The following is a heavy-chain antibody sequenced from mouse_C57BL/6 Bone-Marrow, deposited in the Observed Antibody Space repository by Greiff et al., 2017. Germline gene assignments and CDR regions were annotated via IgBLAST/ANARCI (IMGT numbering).Heavy chain of an antibody. V-gene: IGHV1-54*01. Sequence: QVQLQQSGAELVRPGTSVKVSCKASGYAFTNYLIEWVKQRPGQGLEWIGVINPGSGGTNYNEKFKGKATLTADKSSSTAYMQLSSLTSEDSAVYYCAREKSSPLEWYFDVWGTGTTVTVSS. CDR1: GYAFTNYL. CDR3: AREKSSPLEWYFDV. CDR2: INPGSGGT. J-gene: IGHJ1*03. D-gene: IGHD1-3*01.